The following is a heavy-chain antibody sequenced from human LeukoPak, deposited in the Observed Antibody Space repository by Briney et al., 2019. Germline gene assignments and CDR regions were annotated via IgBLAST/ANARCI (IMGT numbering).Heavy chain of an antibody. D-gene: IGHD6-19*01. CDR2: INHSGST. V-gene: IGHV4-34*01. Sequence: GSLRLSCAASGFTFRTYGMNWVRQAPGKGLEWIGEINHSGSTNYNPSLKSRVTISVDTSKNQFSLKLSSVTAADTAVYYCARSMVGYSSGWSRYNWFDPWGQGTLVTVSS. J-gene: IGHJ5*02. CDR1: GFTFRTYG. CDR3: ARSMVGYSSGWSRYNWFDP.